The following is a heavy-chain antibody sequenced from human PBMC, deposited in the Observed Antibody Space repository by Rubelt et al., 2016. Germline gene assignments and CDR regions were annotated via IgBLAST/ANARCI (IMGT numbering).Heavy chain of an antibody. CDR3: AKDPIAGAVAGRGGDY. V-gene: IGHV3-30*04. CDR2: TSYDGSNK. Sequence: QVQLVESGGGVVQPGRSLRLSCAASGFTFSSYAMHWVRQAPGKGLEWVAVTSYDGSNKYESDSWKGRFTISRDNAKNTLYLQMSSLRAEDTAVYYCAKDPIAGAVAGRGGDYWGQGTLVTVSS. D-gene: IGHD6-19*01. CDR1: GFTFSSYA. J-gene: IGHJ4*02.